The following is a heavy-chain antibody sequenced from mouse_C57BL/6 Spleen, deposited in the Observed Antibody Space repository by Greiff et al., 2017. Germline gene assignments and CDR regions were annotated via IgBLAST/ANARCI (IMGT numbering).Heavy chain of an antibody. CDR3: ASLTPDWYFDV. J-gene: IGHJ1*03. Sequence: EVQLLQPGPGLVKPSPSLSLTCSVSGYSITSGYYRNWIRQFPGNKLEWMGYITYDGSNNYNPSLKNRISVKRDSSKNQFFLRLNSVTTEETATYYCASLTPDWYFDVWGTGTTVTVSS. CDR2: ITYDGSN. D-gene: IGHD4-1*01. V-gene: IGHV3-6*01. CDR1: GYSITSGYY.